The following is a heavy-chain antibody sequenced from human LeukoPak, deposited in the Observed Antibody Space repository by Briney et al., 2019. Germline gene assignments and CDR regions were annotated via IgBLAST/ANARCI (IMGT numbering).Heavy chain of an antibody. V-gene: IGHV3-23*01. D-gene: IGHD5-12*01. CDR1: GFTFSTFA. Sequence: GGSLRLSCEASGFTFSTFAMIWVRQPPGKGLEWVSSIFPSGGEIHYADSVRGRFTISRDNSKSTLSLQMNSLRAEDTAVYYCARVGIVATILFDYWGQGTLVTVSS. CDR2: IFPSGGEI. CDR3: ARVGIVATILFDY. J-gene: IGHJ4*02.